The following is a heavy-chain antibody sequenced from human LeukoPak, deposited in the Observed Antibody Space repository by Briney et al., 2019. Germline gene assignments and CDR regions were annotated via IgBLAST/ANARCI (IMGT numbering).Heavy chain of an antibody. CDR1: GFTFNNYG. Sequence: GRSLRLSCAASGFTFNNYGMHWVRQAPGKGLEWVAIMWYDAGNKHYADSVKGRFTISRDNSKNTLYLQMNSLRAEDTAVYYCARGTGAYFYRMYVWGQGTAVTVSS. D-gene: IGHD7-27*01. J-gene: IGHJ6*02. CDR2: MWYDAGNK. CDR3: ARGTGAYFYRMYV. V-gene: IGHV3-33*01.